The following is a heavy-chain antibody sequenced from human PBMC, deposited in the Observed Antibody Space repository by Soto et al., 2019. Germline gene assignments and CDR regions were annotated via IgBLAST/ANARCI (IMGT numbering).Heavy chain of an antibody. CDR3: AKPLGLLRRAMAQGSDY. Sequence: GGSLRLSCAASGFTFSSYGMNWVRQAPGKGREWVAVVSYDEITKYYADSVKGRFTISRDNSKNTVYLQMNSLRPEDTAVYYCAKPLGLLRRAMAQGSDYWGQGTLVTVSS. CDR2: VSYDEITK. J-gene: IGHJ4*02. CDR1: GFTFSSYG. V-gene: IGHV3-30*18. D-gene: IGHD5-18*01.